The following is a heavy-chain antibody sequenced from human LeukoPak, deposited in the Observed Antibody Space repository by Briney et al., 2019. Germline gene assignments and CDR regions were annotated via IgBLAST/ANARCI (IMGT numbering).Heavy chain of an antibody. D-gene: IGHD5-18*01. CDR3: ARDQSYGRHYFDY. V-gene: IGHV4-38-2*02. Sequence: PSETLSLTCAVSSYSISSGYYWGWIRQPPGKGLEWIGNIHHSGSTYYSPSLESRVTISLDTSKNQFSLRLGSVTAADTGVYYCARDQSYGRHYFDYWGQGILVTVSS. CDR2: IHHSGST. CDR1: SYSISSGYY. J-gene: IGHJ4*02.